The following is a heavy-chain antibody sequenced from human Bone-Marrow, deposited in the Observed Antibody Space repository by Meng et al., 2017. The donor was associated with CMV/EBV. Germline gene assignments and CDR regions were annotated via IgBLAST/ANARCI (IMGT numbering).Heavy chain of an antibody. D-gene: IGHD3-16*01. J-gene: IGHJ1*01. V-gene: IGHV3-7*01. CDR2: MNQDGSHK. CDR1: GFTSRTYW. Sequence: GESLKISCVASGFTSRTYWMSWVRQAPGKGLEWVANMNQDGSHKYYVDSVKGRFTISADNAKNSLYLQMNSLRAEDTAVYYCSKNGGWLIEHWGQGTRVTVYS. CDR3: SKNGGWLIEH.